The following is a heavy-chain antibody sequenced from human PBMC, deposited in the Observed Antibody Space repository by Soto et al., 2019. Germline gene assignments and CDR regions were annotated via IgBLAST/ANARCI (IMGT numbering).Heavy chain of an antibody. Sequence: QVQLVESGGGVVQPGRSLRLSCAASGFTFSSYGMHWVRQAPGKGLEWVAVISYDGSNKYYADSVKGRFTISRDNSKNTLYLQMNSLRVEDTAVYYCAKDSLVIAAAGWLFDYWGQGTLVTVSS. V-gene: IGHV3-30*18. CDR1: GFTFSSYG. D-gene: IGHD6-13*01. CDR3: AKDSLVIAAAGWLFDY. J-gene: IGHJ4*02. CDR2: ISYDGSNK.